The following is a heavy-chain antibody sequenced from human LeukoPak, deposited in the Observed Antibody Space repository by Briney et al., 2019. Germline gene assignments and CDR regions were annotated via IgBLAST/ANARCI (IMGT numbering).Heavy chain of an antibody. CDR3: AREGLRYFDWLFNAFDI. D-gene: IGHD3-9*01. J-gene: IGHJ3*02. CDR2: INHSGST. Sequence: SETLSLTCTVSGGSISSSSYYWGWIRQPPGKGLEWIGEINHSGSTNYNPSLKSRVTISVDTSKNQFSLKLSSVTAADTAVYYCAREGLRYFDWLFNAFDIWGQGTMVTVSS. CDR1: GGSISSSSYY. V-gene: IGHV4-39*07.